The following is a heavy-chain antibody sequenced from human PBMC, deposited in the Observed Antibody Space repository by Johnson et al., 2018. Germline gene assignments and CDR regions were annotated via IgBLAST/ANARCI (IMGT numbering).Heavy chain of an antibody. Sequence: VQLLESGGGLVQPGGSLRLSCVASGFTFGPYWMHWVRQVPGKGLVWISHVNSDETTTVYADSVKDRFTISRDNSKNTLYLQMNSLRAEDTAVYFCARDRGRPDSFDIWGQGTMVTVPS. CDR3: ARDRGRPDSFDI. CDR2: VNSDETTT. CDR1: GFTFGPYW. V-gene: IGHV3-74*02. D-gene: IGHD1-26*01. J-gene: IGHJ3*02.